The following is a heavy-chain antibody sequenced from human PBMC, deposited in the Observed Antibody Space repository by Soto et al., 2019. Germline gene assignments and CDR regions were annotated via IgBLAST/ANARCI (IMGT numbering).Heavy chain of an antibody. D-gene: IGHD3-10*01. CDR3: TTDPSYYRGGVHX. J-gene: IGHJ4*02. V-gene: IGHV3-15*01. Sequence: GGSLRLSFAASGFTFSNAWMSWVRQAPGKGLEWVFRIKSKTDGGTTDYAAPVKGRFTISRYDSKNTLYLQMNSLKTEDTAVYYCTTDPSYYRGGVHXWGQGTLVTVSX. CDR1: GFTFSNAW. CDR2: IKSKTDGGTT.